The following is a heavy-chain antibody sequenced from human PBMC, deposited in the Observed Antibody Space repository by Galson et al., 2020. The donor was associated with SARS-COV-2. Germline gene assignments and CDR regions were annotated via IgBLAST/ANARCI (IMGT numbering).Heavy chain of an antibody. D-gene: IGHD3-10*01. CDR1: RYTFNSYD. J-gene: IGHJ6*02. Sequence: ASVNVPCQPSRYTFNSYDVNWVRQAPGQGLEWMGWMNPNTGNTAHAQKFQGRVTMTRNTSISTAYMELSSLTSEDTAVYYCSRGHRLGDGLRVYNYYDGMDVWGQGATSTVSS. CDR2: MNPNTGNT. V-gene: IGHV1-8*01. CDR3: SRGHRLGDGLRVYNYYDGMDV.